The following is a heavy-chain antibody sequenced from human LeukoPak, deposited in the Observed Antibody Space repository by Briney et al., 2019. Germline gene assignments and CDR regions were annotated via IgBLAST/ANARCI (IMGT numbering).Heavy chain of an antibody. V-gene: IGHV3-23*01. CDR2: ISGSGGST. CDR1: GGSISSSSYY. J-gene: IGHJ4*02. Sequence: ETLSLTCTVSGGSISSSSYYWGWIRQPPGKGLEWVSAISGSGGSTYYADSVKGRFTISRDNSKNTLYLQMNSLRAEDTAVYYCAKPPAYRTTYYFDYWGQGTLVTVSS. CDR3: AKPPAYRTTYYFDY. D-gene: IGHD1-14*01.